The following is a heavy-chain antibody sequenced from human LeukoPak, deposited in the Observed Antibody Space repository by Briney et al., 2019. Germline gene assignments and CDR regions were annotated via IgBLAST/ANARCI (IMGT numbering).Heavy chain of an antibody. CDR3: ARHGSGYSFDY. V-gene: IGHV1-46*01. D-gene: IGHD5-18*01. CDR1: GYTFTSYY. Sequence: VASVQVSCKASGYTFTSYYMHWVRQAPGQGLEWMGIINPSGGSTSYAQKFQGRVTMTRDTSTSTVYLELSSLRSEDTAVYYCARHGSGYSFDYWGQGALVTVSS. J-gene: IGHJ4*02. CDR2: INPSGGST.